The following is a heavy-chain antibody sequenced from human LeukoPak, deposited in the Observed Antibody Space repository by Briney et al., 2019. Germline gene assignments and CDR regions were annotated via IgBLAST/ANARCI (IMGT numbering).Heavy chain of an antibody. J-gene: IGHJ4*02. D-gene: IGHD1-1*01. CDR3: ARGNWNY. CDR1: GFTFSSYS. V-gene: IGHV3-21*01. Sequence: PGGSLRLSCAASGFTFSSYSMNWVRQAPGKGLEWVSSITTGSSYTYYADSVKGRFTISRDNAKNSLYLQMNSLRAEDTAVYYCARGNWNYWGQGTLVTVSS. CDR2: ITTGSSYT.